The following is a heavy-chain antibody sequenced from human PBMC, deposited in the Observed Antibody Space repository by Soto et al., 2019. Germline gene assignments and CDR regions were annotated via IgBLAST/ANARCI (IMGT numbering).Heavy chain of an antibody. V-gene: IGHV3-33*01. CDR3: ARVVGYGFDI. D-gene: IGHD6-25*01. CDR2: IWYDGSNK. J-gene: IGHJ3*02. CDR1: GFTFSSYV. Sequence: QVQLVESGGGVVQPGRSLRLSCAASGFTFSSYVMHWVRQAPGKGLEWVAVIWYDGSNKYYADSVKGRFTISRDKYKNTLYLQMSSLRAEDTAVYYCARVVGYGFDIWGQGTMVTVSS.